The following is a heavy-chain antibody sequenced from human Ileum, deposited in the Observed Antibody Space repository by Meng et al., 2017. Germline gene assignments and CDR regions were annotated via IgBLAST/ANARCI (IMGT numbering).Heavy chain of an antibody. V-gene: IGHV5-51*01. J-gene: IGHJ3*02. CDR3: ARHPRNYHDGSGYYGDDTFDI. D-gene: IGHD3-22*01. CDR2: LFPRNSDT. Sequence: GESLKIFCKGSGYSFTNYWIGRVRQMPGKGLEWMGVLFPRNSDTSYSPSFQGQVTIPADKSIPTAYLQWSSLKVSDTAMYYCARHPRNYHDGSGYYGDDTFDIWGQGTMVTVSS. CDR1: GYSFTNYW.